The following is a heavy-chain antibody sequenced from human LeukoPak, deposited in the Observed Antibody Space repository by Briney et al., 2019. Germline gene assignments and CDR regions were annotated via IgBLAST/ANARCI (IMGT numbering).Heavy chain of an antibody. CDR1: GFTVSSNY. D-gene: IGHD6-19*01. CDR2: IYSGGST. J-gene: IGHJ4*02. Sequence: TGGSLRLSCAASGFTVSSNYMSWVRQTPGRGLEWVSVIYSGGSTYYADSVKGRFTISRDNSKNTLYLQMNSLRAEDTAVYYCAGSSGWYYFDYWGQGTLVTVSS. V-gene: IGHV3-66*01. CDR3: AGSSGWYYFDY.